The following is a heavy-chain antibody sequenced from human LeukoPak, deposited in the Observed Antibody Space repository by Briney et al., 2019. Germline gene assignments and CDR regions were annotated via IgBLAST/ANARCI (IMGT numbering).Heavy chain of an antibody. CDR2: IYSGGST. CDR3: ARGRSGSYIDY. J-gene: IGHJ4*02. CDR1: GFTVSSNY. V-gene: IGHV3-66*01. Sequence: PGGPLRLSCAASGFTVSSNYMSWVRQAPGKGLEWVSVIYSGGSTYYADSVKGRFTISRDNSKNTLYLQMNSLRAEDTAVYYCARGRSGSYIDYWGQGTLVTVSS. D-gene: IGHD1-26*01.